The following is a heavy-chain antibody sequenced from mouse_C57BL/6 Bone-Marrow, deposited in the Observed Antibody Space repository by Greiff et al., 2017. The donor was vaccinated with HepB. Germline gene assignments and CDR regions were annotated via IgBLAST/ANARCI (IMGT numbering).Heavy chain of an antibody. Sequence: VQLQESGPGLVAPSQSLSITCTVSGFSLTSYAISWARQPPGKGLEWLGVIWTGGGTNYNSALKSRLSISKDNSKSQVFLKMNSLQTDDTARYYCARGPLYYDYDYAMDYWGQGTSVTVSS. CDR2: IWTGGGT. CDR1: GFSLTSYA. D-gene: IGHD2-4*01. V-gene: IGHV2-9-1*01. CDR3: ARGPLYYDYDYAMDY. J-gene: IGHJ4*01.